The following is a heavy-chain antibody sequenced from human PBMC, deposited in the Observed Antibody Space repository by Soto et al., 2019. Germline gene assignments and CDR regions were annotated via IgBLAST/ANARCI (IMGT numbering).Heavy chain of an antibody. J-gene: IGHJ1*01. Sequence: QVQLWESGGGGFHLGRSLRFSCLGPGLTLRGYVINWVRQAPGKGLEWVALTSYDGSDKYYDDSVRGRFTISRDNSRNTVDLQMDSLRLEDTALYYCARWGTTGGLDVWGQGTLVSVSS. D-gene: IGHD3-16*01. V-gene: IGHV3-30*04. CDR2: TSYDGSDK. CDR3: ARWGTTGGLDV. CDR1: GLTLRGYV.